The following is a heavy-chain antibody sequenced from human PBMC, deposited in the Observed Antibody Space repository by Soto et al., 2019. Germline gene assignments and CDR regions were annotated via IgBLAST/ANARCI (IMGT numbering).Heavy chain of an antibody. D-gene: IGHD2-2*01. CDR2: IIPIFDTA. V-gene: IGHV1-69*12. CDR1: GGTFSSYA. J-gene: IGHJ6*02. CDR3: ARHDCISSSCYYYYYYGMDV. Sequence: QVQLVQSGAEVKKPGSSVKVSCKASGGTFSSYAISWVRQAPGQGLEWMGWIIPIFDTANYAQKFQGRVTITADESTSTAYMELSSLRSEDTAVYYCARHDCISSSCYYYYYYGMDVWGQGTTVTVSS.